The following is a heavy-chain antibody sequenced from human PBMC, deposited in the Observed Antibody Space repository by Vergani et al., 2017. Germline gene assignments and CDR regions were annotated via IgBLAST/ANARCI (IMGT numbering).Heavy chain of an antibody. CDR1: GFTFSNAW. Sequence: EVQLVESGGGLVKPGGSLRLSCAASGFTFSNAWMSWVRQAPGKGLEWVGRIKSKTDGGTTDYAAPVKGRLTISRDDSKNTLYLQMNSLKTDDTAVYYCTTLYYYDSSGYYYAQFDYWGQGTLVTVSS. CDR2: IKSKTDGGTT. D-gene: IGHD3-22*01. CDR3: TTLYYYDSSGYYYAQFDY. J-gene: IGHJ4*02. V-gene: IGHV3-15*01.